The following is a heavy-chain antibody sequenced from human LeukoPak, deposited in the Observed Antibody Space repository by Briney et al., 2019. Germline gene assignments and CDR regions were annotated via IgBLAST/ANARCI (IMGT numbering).Heavy chain of an antibody. CDR1: GYTFTSYD. J-gene: IGHJ6*03. CDR3: ARGNQLLRSYYMDV. D-gene: IGHD2-2*01. Sequence: ASVKVSCKAAGYTFTSYDINWVRQATGQGREWMGWMNPISGNTGYAQKFQGRVTMTRNTSISTAYMELSSLRSEDTAVYYCARGNQLLRSYYMDVWGKGTTVTVSS. CDR2: MNPISGNT. V-gene: IGHV1-8*01.